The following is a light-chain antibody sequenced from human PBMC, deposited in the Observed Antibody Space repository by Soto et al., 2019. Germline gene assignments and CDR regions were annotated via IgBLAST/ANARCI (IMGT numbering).Light chain of an antibody. CDR1: SSNIGNSY. V-gene: IGLV1-51*01. CDR3: GTWDSSLTTGPAV. J-gene: IGLJ3*02. CDR2: DDN. Sequence: QSVLTQPPSVSAAPGQTVTVSCSGNSSNIGNSYVSWYQQFPGTAPRLLIYDDNKRPSGIRDRFSGSKSGTSATLAITGLQTGDEAVYYCGTWDSSLTTGPAVFGGGTKLTVL.